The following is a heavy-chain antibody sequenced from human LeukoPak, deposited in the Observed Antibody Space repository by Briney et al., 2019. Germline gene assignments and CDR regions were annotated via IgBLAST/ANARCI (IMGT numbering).Heavy chain of an antibody. V-gene: IGHV3-74*01. D-gene: IGHD2-15*01. Sequence: PGGSLRLSCAASGFTFSNYWMHWVRQAPGKGLVWVSRISSDGSSTSYADSVKGRFTISRDNSKNTLYLQMNSLRAEDTAVYYCAKDLGLVVRYFQHWGQGTLVTVSS. J-gene: IGHJ1*01. CDR3: AKDLGLVVRYFQH. CDR1: GFTFSNYW. CDR2: ISSDGSST.